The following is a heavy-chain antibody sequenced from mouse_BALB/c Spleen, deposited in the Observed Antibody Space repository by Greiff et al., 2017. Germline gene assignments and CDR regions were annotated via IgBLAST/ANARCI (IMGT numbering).Heavy chain of an antibody. CDR1: GFTFSSFG. CDR3: ARWGPYYFDY. CDR2: ISSGSSTI. Sequence: VQLQQSGGGLVQPGGSRKLSCAASGFTFSSFGMHWVRQAPEKGLEWVAYISSGSSTIYYADTVKGRFTISRDNPKNTLFLQMTSLRSEDTAMYYCARWGPYYFDYWGQGTTLTVSS. V-gene: IGHV5-17*02. J-gene: IGHJ2*01.